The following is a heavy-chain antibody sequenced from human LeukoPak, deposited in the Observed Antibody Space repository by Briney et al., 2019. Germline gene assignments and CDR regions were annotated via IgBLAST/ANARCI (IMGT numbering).Heavy chain of an antibody. D-gene: IGHD2-8*01. CDR3: ARDNGDY. J-gene: IGHJ4*02. Sequence: ASVKVSCKASGGSFNTYDINWVRQAPGQGLEWMGWINPNSGGTNYAQKFQGRVTMTRDTSISTAYMELSRLRSDDTAVYYCARDNGDYWGQGTLVTVSS. CDR2: INPNSGGT. CDR1: GGSFNTYD. V-gene: IGHV1-2*02.